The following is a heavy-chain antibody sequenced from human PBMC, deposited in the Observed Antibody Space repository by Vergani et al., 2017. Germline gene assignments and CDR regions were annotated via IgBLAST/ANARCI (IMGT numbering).Heavy chain of an antibody. Sequence: QVQLVQSGAEVKKPGSSVKVSCKASGGTFSSYAISWVRQAPGQGLEWMGGIIPIFGTANYAQKFQGRVTITADESTSTAYMELSSLRSEDTAVYYCARDEGNGYSGYGGAFDIWGQGTMVTVSS. CDR1: GGTFSSYA. J-gene: IGHJ3*02. CDR3: ARDEGNGYSGYGGAFDI. CDR2: IIPIFGTA. V-gene: IGHV1-69*01. D-gene: IGHD5-12*01.